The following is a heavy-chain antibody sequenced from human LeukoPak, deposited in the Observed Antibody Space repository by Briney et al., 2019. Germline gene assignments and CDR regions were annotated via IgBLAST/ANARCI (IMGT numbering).Heavy chain of an antibody. V-gene: IGHV3-23*01. CDR3: AKVYYYDSSGYPLVSGAFDI. D-gene: IGHD3-22*01. CDR2: ISGSGGST. Sequence: GGSLRLSCAASGFTFSDYYMSWIRQAPGKGLEWVSAISGSGGSTYYADSVKGRFTISRDNSKNTLYLQMNSLRAEDTAVYYCAKVYYYDSSGYPLVSGAFDIWGQGTMVTVSS. CDR1: GFTFSDYY. J-gene: IGHJ3*02.